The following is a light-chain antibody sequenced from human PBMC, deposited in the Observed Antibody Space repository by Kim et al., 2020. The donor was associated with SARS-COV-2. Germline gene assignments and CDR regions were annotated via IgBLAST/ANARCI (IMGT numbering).Light chain of an antibody. CDR1: QSVINY. CDR3: HQTYTTPWT. V-gene: IGKV1-39*01. CDR2: AAS. Sequence: ASVGDRVTITCRASQSVINYLNWDQQTPGRAPKVLIYAASRLHSGVPSRCSGSGSGTDFTLTINSLQPEDFANYYCHQTYTTPWTFGQGTKVDIK. J-gene: IGKJ1*01.